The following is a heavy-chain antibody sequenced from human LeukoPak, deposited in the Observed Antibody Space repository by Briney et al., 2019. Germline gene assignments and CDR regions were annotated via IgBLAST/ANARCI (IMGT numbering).Heavy chain of an antibody. CDR3: AKGLSHRYCSSTTCHQAPWYYYYMDV. Sequence: GGSLRLSCAASGFTFSSYAMSWVRQAPGKGLEWVSGISGSGGSTNYAVSVKGRFTISRDNSKNTLYLQMNSLRAEDTAVYYCAKGLSHRYCSSTTCHQAPWYYYYMDVWGKGTTVTVSS. CDR2: ISGSGGST. D-gene: IGHD2-2*01. V-gene: IGHV3-23*01. J-gene: IGHJ6*03. CDR1: GFTFSSYA.